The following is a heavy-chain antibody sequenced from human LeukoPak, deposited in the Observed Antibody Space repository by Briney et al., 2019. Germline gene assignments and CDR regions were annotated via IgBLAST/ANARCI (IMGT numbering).Heavy chain of an antibody. Sequence: PGGSLRLSCEASGLTVSRYWMSWVRQAPGKGLEWVATIQEDGGEKSYVDSVKGRFTISRDNAKNSLYLQMNTLRAEDTAVYYCASGSGFIADCGGDCYYPLGYFDYWGQGALVTVSS. CDR2: IQEDGGEK. CDR1: GLTVSRYW. CDR3: ASGSGFIADCGGDCYYPLGYFDY. J-gene: IGHJ4*02. D-gene: IGHD2-21*02. V-gene: IGHV3-7*01.